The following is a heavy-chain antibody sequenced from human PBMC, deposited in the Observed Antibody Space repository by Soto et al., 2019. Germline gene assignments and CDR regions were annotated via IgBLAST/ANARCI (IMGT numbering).Heavy chain of an antibody. V-gene: IGHV3-23*01. J-gene: IGHJ4*02. CDR3: AKDSREYYYGSGSFDY. CDR1: GFTFSSYA. CDR2: ISGSGGST. D-gene: IGHD3-10*01. Sequence: GGSPRLSCAASGFTFSSYAMSWVRQAPGKGLEWVSAISGSGGSTYYADSVKGRFTISRDNSKNTLYLQMNSLRAEDTAVYYCAKDSREYYYGSGSFDYWGQGTLVTVSS.